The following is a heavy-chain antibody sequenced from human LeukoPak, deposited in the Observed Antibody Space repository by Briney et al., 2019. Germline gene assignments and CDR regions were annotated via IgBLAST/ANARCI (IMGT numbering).Heavy chain of an antibody. D-gene: IGHD4/OR15-4a*01. CDR3: AKGVHQLVYKYGMDV. CDR1: GFTFNTHA. CDR2: VGGSGDTT. V-gene: IGHV3-23*01. Sequence: GGSLRLSCAASGFTFNTHAMNWVRQAPGKGLEWVSGVGGSGDTTYYGDSVKGRFTISRDNSKNRLYLQMNSLRAEDTAVYYCAKGVHQLVYKYGMDVWGRGTTVTVSS. J-gene: IGHJ6*01.